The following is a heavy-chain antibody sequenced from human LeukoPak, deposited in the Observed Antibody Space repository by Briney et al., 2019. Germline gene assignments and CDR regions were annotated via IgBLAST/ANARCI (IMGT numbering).Heavy chain of an antibody. D-gene: IGHD3-10*01. Sequence: SETLSLTCAVYGGSFSSYYWSWIRQPPGKGLEWIGYIYYSGSTNYNPSLKSRVTISVDTSKNQFSLKLSSVTAADTAVYYCARRLVRGVITYFDYWGQGTLVTVSS. CDR3: ARRLVRGVITYFDY. CDR1: GGSFSSYY. J-gene: IGHJ4*02. CDR2: IYYSGST. V-gene: IGHV4-59*01.